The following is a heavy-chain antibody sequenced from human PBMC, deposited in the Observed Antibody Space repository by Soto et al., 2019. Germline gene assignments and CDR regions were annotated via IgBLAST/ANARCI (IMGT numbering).Heavy chain of an antibody. J-gene: IGHJ5*01. CDR1: GGSTSRTY. Sequence: SETLSLTCAVSGGSTSRTYWSWIRQPPGKGLEWIGYFLYNSLPSGHVQEPLLINYNPSLKGRVSLSMDTSNGQFSLSLFSVTAADTAVYFCARSPVDTYMAYWFDPWGQGTLVTVSS. V-gene: IGHV4-59*01. D-gene: IGHD5-18*01. CDR3: ARSPVDTYMAYWFDP. CDR2: FLYNSLPSGHVQEPLLI.